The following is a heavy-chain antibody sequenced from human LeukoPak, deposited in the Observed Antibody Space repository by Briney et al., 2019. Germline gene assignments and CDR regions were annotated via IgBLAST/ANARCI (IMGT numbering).Heavy chain of an antibody. CDR3: ARVMIPGATRLLFDY. J-gene: IGHJ4*02. CDR1: GYTFTSYY. D-gene: IGHD1-26*01. V-gene: IGHV1-46*01. CDR2: INPSGCST. Sequence: ASVKVSCKASGYTFTSYYMHWVRQAPGQGLEWMGIINPSGCSTSYAQKFQGRVTMTRDTSTSTVYMELSSLRSEDTAVYYCARVMIPGATRLLFDYWGQGTPVTVSS.